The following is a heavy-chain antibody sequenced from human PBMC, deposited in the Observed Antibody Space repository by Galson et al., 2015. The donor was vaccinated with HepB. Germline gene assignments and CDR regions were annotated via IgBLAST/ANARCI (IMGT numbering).Heavy chain of an antibody. V-gene: IGHV4-39*01. CDR1: GGSISSSSYY. CDR3: ARQAADVGFFTFGGVIPSGEFDY. D-gene: IGHD3-16*02. J-gene: IGHJ4*02. CDR2: FYYSGST. Sequence: LSLTCTVSGGSISSSSYYWGWIRQPPGKGLEWIGTFYYSGSTYHNPSLKSRVTISVDTSKNQFSLKLSSVTAADTAVYYCARQAADVGFFTFGGVIPSGEFDYWGQGTLVTVSS.